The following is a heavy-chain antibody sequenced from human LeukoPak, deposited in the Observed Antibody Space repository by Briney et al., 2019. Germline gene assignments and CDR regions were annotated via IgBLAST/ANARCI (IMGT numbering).Heavy chain of an antibody. CDR1: GYTFTGYY. V-gene: IGHV1-2*02. CDR3: ASHRGVPGAFDI. Sequence: ASVKVSCKASGYTFTGYYMHWVRQAPGQGLEWMGWINPNRGGTNYAQKFQGRVTMTRDTSISTAYMELSRLRSDDTAVYYCASHRGVPGAFDIWGQGTMVTVSS. D-gene: IGHD3-10*01. J-gene: IGHJ3*02. CDR2: INPNRGGT.